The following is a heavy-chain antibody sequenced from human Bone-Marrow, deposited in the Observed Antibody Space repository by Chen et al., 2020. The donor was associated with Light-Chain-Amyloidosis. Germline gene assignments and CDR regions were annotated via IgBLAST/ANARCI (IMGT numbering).Heavy chain of an antibody. V-gene: IGHV3-23*01. CDR2: ISGSGGST. J-gene: IGHJ4*02. Sequence: EVQLLESGGCLVQPGGSLRLSCAASGFTFSSYAMSWVRQAPGKGLEWVSAISGSGGSTYYADSVKGRLTISRDNSKNTLYLQMNGLRAEDTAVYYCAKDIRYSSGWYYFDYWGQGTLVTVSS. CDR3: AKDIRYSSGWYYFDY. CDR1: GFTFSSYA. D-gene: IGHD6-19*01.